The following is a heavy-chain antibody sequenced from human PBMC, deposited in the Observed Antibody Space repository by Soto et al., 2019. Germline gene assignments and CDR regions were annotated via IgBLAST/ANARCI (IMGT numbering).Heavy chain of an antibody. J-gene: IGHJ6*03. Sequence: ASVKVSCKASGYTFTSYDINWVRQATGQGLEWMGWMNPNSGNTGYAQKFQGRVTMTRNTSISTAYMELSSLRSEDTAVYYCARGVGPIWWLGDYYYYYYYMDVWGKGTTVTVS. V-gene: IGHV1-8*01. CDR3: ARGVGPIWWLGDYYYYYYYMDV. D-gene: IGHD6-19*01. CDR1: GYTFTSYD. CDR2: MNPNSGNT.